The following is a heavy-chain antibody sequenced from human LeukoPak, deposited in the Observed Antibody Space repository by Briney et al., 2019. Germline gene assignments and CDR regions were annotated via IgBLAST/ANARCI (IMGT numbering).Heavy chain of an antibody. D-gene: IGHD1-26*01. Sequence: GGSLRLSCAASGFTFSTYWMHWVRQAPGKELVWVSRINGDGSSTDYADSVKGRFTISRDNAKNTLYLQMNSLRAEDTSVYYCATISRSVSYHFDYWGQGTLVTVSS. CDR1: GFTFSTYW. J-gene: IGHJ4*02. V-gene: IGHV3-74*01. CDR2: INGDGSST. CDR3: ATISRSVSYHFDY.